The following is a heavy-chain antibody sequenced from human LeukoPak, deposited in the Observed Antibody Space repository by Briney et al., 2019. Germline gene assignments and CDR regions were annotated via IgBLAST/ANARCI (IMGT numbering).Heavy chain of an antibody. D-gene: IGHD3-16*01. CDR1: GGSFSGYY. V-gene: IGHV4-34*01. J-gene: IGHJ4*02. CDR2: IYYSGST. Sequence: SETLSLTCAVYGGSFSGYYGSWIRRPPGKGLEWIGSIYYSGSTYYNPSLKSRVTVSVDTSKNQFSLKLSSVTAADTAVYYCVRGSTLRHYQYWGQGTLVTVSS. CDR3: VRGSTLRHYQY.